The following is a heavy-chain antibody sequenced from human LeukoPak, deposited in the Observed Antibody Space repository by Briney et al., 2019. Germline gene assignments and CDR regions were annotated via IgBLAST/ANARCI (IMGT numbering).Heavy chain of an antibody. J-gene: IGHJ4*02. CDR3: ARRGATERVFDY. D-gene: IGHD5-12*01. CDR2: INPSGGST. V-gene: IGHV1-46*01. CDR1: GYTFTSYY. Sequence: ASVKVSCKASGYTFTSYYMHWVRQAPGQGLEWMGIINPSGGSTSYAQTFQGRVTMTRDMSTSTVYMELSSLRSEDTAVYYCARRGATERVFDYWGQGTLVTVSS.